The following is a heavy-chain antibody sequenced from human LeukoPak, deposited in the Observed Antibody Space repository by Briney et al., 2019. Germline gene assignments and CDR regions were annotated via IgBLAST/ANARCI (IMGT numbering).Heavy chain of an antibody. V-gene: IGHV3-30*02. CDR2: IQYDGSNK. CDR3: AKEDGYFDV. Sequence: PGGSLRLSCAATGFTFSNKAMHWVRQAPGKGLEWVAFIQYDGSNKYDADSVKGRFTISRDNSKNMLFLQMNSLRVEDTAVYYCAKEDGYFDVWGQGTMVTVSS. D-gene: IGHD5-18*01. J-gene: IGHJ3*01. CDR1: GFTFSNKA.